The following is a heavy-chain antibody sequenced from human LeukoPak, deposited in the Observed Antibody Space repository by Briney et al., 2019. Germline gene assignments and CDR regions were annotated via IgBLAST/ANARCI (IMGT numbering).Heavy chain of an antibody. CDR2: INPNSGGT. D-gene: IGHD1-26*01. J-gene: IGHJ4*02. Sequence: ASVKVSCKTSGYTFTGYYIHWVRQASGQGLEWVAWINPNSGGTKYSQQFQGRVTLTRDTSISTAYMELSRLTSDDTAVDYCARGHSDIWYSLGHWGQGTLVTVSA. V-gene: IGHV1-2*02. CDR3: ARGHSDIWYSLGH. CDR1: GYTFTGYY.